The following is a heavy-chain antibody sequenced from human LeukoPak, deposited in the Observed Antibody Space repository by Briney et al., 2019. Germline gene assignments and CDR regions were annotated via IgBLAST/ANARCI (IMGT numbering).Heavy chain of an antibody. Sequence: GGSLRLSCAASGLTVSTSYMNWVRQAPGKGLEWVSAISSSSSYIYYADSVKGRFTISRDNAKNSLYLQMNNLRAEDTAVYYCARDGFSYGPGAAMGYWGQGTLVTVSS. D-gene: IGHD5-18*01. V-gene: IGHV3-21*01. CDR2: ISSSSSYI. J-gene: IGHJ4*02. CDR1: GLTVSTSY. CDR3: ARDGFSYGPGAAMGY.